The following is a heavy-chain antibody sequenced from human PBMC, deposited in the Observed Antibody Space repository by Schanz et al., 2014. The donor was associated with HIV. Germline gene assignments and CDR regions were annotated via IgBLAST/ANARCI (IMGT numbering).Heavy chain of an antibody. J-gene: IGHJ5*02. CDR2: INDSGRA. V-gene: IGHV4-34*01. CDR1: GGSFSGDY. Sequence: QVQLQQWGAGLLKPSETLSLTCAVYGGSFSGDYWTWLRQPPGKALEWIGEINDSGRASINPSLKSRVTMSVDTSKNQFSRKWSSVTAADTAIYYCARHYGDYGSGWYVKAKWFDPWGQGTLVIVSS. D-gene: IGHD4-17*01. CDR3: ARHYGDYGSGWYVKAKWFDP.